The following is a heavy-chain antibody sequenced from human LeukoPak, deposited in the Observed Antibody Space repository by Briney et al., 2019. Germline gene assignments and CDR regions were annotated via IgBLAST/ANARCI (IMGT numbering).Heavy chain of an antibody. Sequence: GGSLRLSCAASGFTFRSYAMSWVRQAPGKGLEWVAVISYDGSNKYYADSVKGRFTISRDNSKNTLYLQMNSLRAEDTAVYYCAREGGGIAARPGYFDYWGQGTLVTVSS. J-gene: IGHJ4*02. CDR1: GFTFRSYA. CDR2: ISYDGSNK. CDR3: AREGGGIAARPGYFDY. D-gene: IGHD6-6*01. V-gene: IGHV3-30-3*01.